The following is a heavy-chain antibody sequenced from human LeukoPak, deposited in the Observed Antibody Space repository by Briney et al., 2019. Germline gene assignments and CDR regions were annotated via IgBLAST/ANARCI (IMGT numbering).Heavy chain of an antibody. CDR3: ARDDGGSYLGGFDY. Sequence: PGGSLRLSCAASGFTFDDYGMSWVRHAPGKGLEWVSGINWNGGSTGYADSVKGRFTISRDNAKNSLYLQMNSLRAEDTALYYCARDDGGSYLGGFDYWGQGTLVTVSS. V-gene: IGHV3-20*04. CDR1: GFTFDDYG. J-gene: IGHJ4*02. D-gene: IGHD1-26*01. CDR2: INWNGGST.